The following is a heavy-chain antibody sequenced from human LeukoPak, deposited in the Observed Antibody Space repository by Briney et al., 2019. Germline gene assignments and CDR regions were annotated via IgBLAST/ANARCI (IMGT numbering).Heavy chain of an antibody. J-gene: IGHJ4*02. D-gene: IGHD2-2*02. CDR2: ISSSGTTI. V-gene: IGHV3-48*03. CDR3: ARDHNGPYTFDY. CDR1: GFTFSNYE. Sequence: TGGSLRLSCAASGFTFSNYEVNWVRQAPGKGLEWVSYISSSGTTIYYADSVKGRFTISRDNAKNSLSLQMNSLKVEDTAVYYCARDHNGPYTFDYWGQGTLVTVSS.